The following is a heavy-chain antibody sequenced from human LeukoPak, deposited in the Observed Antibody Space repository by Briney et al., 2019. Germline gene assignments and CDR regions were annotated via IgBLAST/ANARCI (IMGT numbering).Heavy chain of an antibody. Sequence: GGSLRLSCAASGFTFSSYWMNWVRQAPGKGLVWVSRIRYDGIVTNYADSVEGRFTISRDNAKNTVHLQMNSLRDDDTAVYYCARANPADFNLWGRGTLVTVSS. V-gene: IGHV3-74*01. D-gene: IGHD1-14*01. CDR1: GFTFSSYW. J-gene: IGHJ2*01. CDR2: IRYDGIVT. CDR3: ARANPADFNL.